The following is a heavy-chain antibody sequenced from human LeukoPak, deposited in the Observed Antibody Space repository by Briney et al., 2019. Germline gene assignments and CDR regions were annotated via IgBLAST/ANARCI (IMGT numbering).Heavy chain of an antibody. Sequence: GASVKVSCKASGYTFTSYGISWVRQAPGQGLEWMGWISAYNGNTNYAQKLQGRVTMTTDTSTSTAYMELRSLRSDDTALYYCAREIHYDSSGQRSLHAFDIWGQGTMVTVSS. CDR2: ISAYNGNT. J-gene: IGHJ3*02. V-gene: IGHV1-18*01. CDR1: GYTFTSYG. D-gene: IGHD3-22*01. CDR3: AREIHYDSSGQRSLHAFDI.